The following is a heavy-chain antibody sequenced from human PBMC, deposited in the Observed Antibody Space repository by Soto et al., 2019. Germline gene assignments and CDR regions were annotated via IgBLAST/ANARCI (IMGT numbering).Heavy chain of an antibody. CDR1: GFTFTNSA. Sequence: QMQVVQSGPELKKPGTSVKVSCKASGFTFTNSAVQWVRQARGQRLEWIGWIVVGSGNTNYAQNFQERVTITRDMSTSTVYMAPNSLRSDDTAVYYCAADDILVVLWGQGTLVTVSS. D-gene: IGHD3-9*01. CDR2: IVVGSGNT. J-gene: IGHJ4*02. CDR3: AADDILVVL. V-gene: IGHV1-58*01.